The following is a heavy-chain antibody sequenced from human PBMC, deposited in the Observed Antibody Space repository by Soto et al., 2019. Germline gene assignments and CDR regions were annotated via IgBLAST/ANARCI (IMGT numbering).Heavy chain of an antibody. J-gene: IGHJ4*02. V-gene: IGHV4-61*08. Sequence: PSETLSLTCSVSGGSVSSGDYYWNWMRQPPGKGLEWIGCVYSSGNTKYSPSLKSRVTISRDTSKNQFSLNLNSVTAADTAVYYCARDSQVLDYWGRGTLVTVS. CDR2: VYSSGNT. CDR1: GGSVSSGDYY. CDR3: ARDSQVLDY.